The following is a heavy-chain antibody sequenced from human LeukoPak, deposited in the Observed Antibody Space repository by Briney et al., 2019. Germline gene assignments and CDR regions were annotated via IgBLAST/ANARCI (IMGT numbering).Heavy chain of an antibody. CDR2: ISSSGSTI. V-gene: IGHV3-11*01. CDR1: GFTFSDYY. J-gene: IGHJ4*02. D-gene: IGHD1-1*01. Sequence: GGSLRLSCAASGFTFSDYYMSWIRQAPGKGLEWVSYISSSGSTIYYADSVKGRFAISRDNAKNSLYLQMNSLRAEDTAVYYCARASHDTLFDYWGQGTLVTVSS. CDR3: ARASHDTLFDY.